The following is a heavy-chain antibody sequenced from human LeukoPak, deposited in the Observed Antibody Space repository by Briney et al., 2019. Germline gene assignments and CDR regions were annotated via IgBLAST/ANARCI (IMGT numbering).Heavy chain of an antibody. J-gene: IGHJ4*02. D-gene: IGHD3-22*01. CDR3: ARGAGDYYDSSGYFDY. V-gene: IGHV3-20*04. Sequence: GGSLRLSCAASGFTFDDYGMSWVRQAPGKGLEWVSGINWNGGSTGYADSVKGRFTISRDNAKNSLYLQMNSLRAEETAVYYCARGAGDYYDSSGYFDYWGQGTLVTVSS. CDR1: GFTFDDYG. CDR2: INWNGGST.